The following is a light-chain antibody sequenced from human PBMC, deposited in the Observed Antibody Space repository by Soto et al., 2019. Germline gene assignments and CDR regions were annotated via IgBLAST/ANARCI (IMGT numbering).Light chain of an antibody. V-gene: IGKV1-33*01. Sequence: DIQITQSPSSLSASVGDRVTITCQASKDISNYLNWYQQKPGKAPKLLIYDASNLETGVPSRFSGSGSGTYFTFTISSLQHEDIATYYCQQYDNLPLTVGGGTKVEIK. CDR2: DAS. CDR3: QQYDNLPLT. J-gene: IGKJ4*01. CDR1: KDISNY.